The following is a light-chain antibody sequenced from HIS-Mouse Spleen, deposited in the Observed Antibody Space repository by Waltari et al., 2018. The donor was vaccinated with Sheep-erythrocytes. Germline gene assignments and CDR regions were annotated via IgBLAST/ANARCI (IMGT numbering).Light chain of an antibody. CDR3: QAWDSSTYV. V-gene: IGLV3-1*01. J-gene: IGLJ1*01. Sequence: SYELTQPPSVSVSPGQTASITCSGDQLGDKYACWYQQKPGQSPVLVIYQDSKRPSGTAGRSSGSNSGTTATLTIGGTQAMDEADYYCQAWDSSTYVFGTGTKVTVL. CDR2: QDS. CDR1: QLGDKY.